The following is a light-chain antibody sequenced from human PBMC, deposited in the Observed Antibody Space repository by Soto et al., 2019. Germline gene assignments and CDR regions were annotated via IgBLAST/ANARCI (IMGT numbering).Light chain of an antibody. CDR2: DVS. Sequence: QSALTQPRSVSGSPGQSVTISCTGTSSDVGAYNFVSWYQQHPGRVPKLMIYDVSRRPSGVPDRFYGSKSGNTASLTISGLQADDEADYYCCSYAGSYTLVFGGGTKLTVL. CDR3: CSYAGSYTLV. J-gene: IGLJ3*02. V-gene: IGLV2-11*01. CDR1: SSDVGAYNF.